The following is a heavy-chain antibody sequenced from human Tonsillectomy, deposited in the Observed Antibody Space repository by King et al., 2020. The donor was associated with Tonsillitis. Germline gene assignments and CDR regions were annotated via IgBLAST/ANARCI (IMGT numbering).Heavy chain of an antibody. J-gene: IGHJ4*02. Sequence: VQLVESGAEVKKPGASVKVSCKASGYTFTGYYMHWVRQAPGQGLEWMGWINPNSGGTNYAQKFQGRVTMTRDTSISTAYMELSRLRSDDTAVYYCARDCRVRGVNPLFDYWGQGTLVTVSS. CDR3: ARDCRVRGVNPLFDY. CDR2: INPNSGGT. V-gene: IGHV1-2*02. D-gene: IGHD3-10*01. CDR1: GYTFTGYY.